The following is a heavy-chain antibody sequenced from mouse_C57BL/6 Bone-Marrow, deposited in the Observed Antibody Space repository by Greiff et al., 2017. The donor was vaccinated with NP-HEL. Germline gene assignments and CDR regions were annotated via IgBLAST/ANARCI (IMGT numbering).Heavy chain of an antibody. J-gene: IGHJ4*01. V-gene: IGHV1-74*01. Sequence: QVQLKQPGAELVKPGASVKVSCKASGYTFTSYWMHWVKQRPGQGLEWIGRIHPSDSDTNYNQKFKGKATLTVDKSSSTAYMQLSSLTSEDSAVYYCAILITTVVDYAMDYWGQGTSVTVSS. CDR2: IHPSDSDT. D-gene: IGHD1-1*01. CDR3: AILITTVVDYAMDY. CDR1: GYTFTSYW.